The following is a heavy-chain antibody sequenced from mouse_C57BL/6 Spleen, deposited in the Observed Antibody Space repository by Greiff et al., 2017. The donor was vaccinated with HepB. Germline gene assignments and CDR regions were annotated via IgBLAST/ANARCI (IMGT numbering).Heavy chain of an antibody. J-gene: IGHJ1*03. CDR2: IYPGDGDT. V-gene: IGHV1-82*01. CDR3: ARSEFSLLLRDYWYFDV. D-gene: IGHD1-1*01. CDR1: GYAFSSSW. Sequence: QVQLQQSGPELVKPGASVKISCKASGYAFSSSWMNWVKQRPGKGLEWIGRIYPGDGDTTYNGKFKGKATLTADKSSSTAYMQLSSLTSEDSAVYFCARSEFSLLLRDYWYFDVWGTGTTVTVSS.